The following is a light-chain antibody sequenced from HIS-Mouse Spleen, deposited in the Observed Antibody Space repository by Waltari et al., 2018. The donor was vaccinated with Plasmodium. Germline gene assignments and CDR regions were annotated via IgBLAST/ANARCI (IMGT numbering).Light chain of an antibody. CDR2: EDS. V-gene: IGLV3-10*01. CDR1: ALPKKY. J-gene: IGLJ3*02. Sequence: SYELTQPPSVSVSPGQTARITCSGDALPKKYAYCYQEQSGQAPALVIYEDSKRPSGIPERFSGSSSGTMATLTISGAQVEDEADYYCYSTDSSGNHRVFGGGTKLTVL. CDR3: YSTDSSGNHRV.